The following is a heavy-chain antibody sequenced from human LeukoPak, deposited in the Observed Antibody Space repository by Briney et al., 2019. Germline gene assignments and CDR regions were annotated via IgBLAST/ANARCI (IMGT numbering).Heavy chain of an antibody. Sequence: ASVRVSCKASGYTFTGYGLSWVRQAPGQGLEWMGWINPNSGGTNYAQKFQGRVTMTRDTSISTAYMELSRLRSDDTAVYYCARDMDSSGSLYDYWGQGTLVTVSS. V-gene: IGHV1-2*02. J-gene: IGHJ4*02. D-gene: IGHD3-22*01. CDR3: ARDMDSSGSLYDY. CDR2: INPNSGGT. CDR1: GYTFTGYG.